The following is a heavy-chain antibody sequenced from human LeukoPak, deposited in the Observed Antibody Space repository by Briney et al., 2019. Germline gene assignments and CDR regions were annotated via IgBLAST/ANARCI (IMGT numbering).Heavy chain of an antibody. CDR3: ARDLHYFDSSGYYLYYFDS. CDR2: ISYSGST. V-gene: IGHV4-59*01. Sequence: SETLSLTCTVSGGSINRYYWSWIRQPPGKGLEWIGYISYSGSTNYNPSLKSRVIISVDTSKNQFSLKLNSVTAADTAVYYCARDLHYFDSSGYYLYYFDSWGQGTLDTVSS. J-gene: IGHJ4*02. CDR1: GGSINRYY. D-gene: IGHD3-22*01.